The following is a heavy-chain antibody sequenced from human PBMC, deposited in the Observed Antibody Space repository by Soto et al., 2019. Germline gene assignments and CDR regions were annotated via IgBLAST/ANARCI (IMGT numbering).Heavy chain of an antibody. V-gene: IGHV3-74*01. CDR1: GFTFSSYW. CDR2: INSDGSTT. J-gene: IGHJ5*02. CDR3: ARVLTGSWNWFNP. D-gene: IGHD6-13*01. Sequence: EVQLVESGGGLVQPGESLRLSCAASGFTFSSYWMHWVRQAPGKGLVWVSRINSDGSTTSYADSVKGRFTISRDNAKKTQYLQMNSLRAEDTAVYYCARVLTGSWNWFNPWGQGTLVTFSS.